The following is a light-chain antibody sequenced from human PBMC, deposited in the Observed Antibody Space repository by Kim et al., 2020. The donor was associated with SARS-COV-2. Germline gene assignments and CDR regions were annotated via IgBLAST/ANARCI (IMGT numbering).Light chain of an antibody. Sequence: VSPGQTASITCSGDKLGDKYASWYQQKPGQSPVLVIHQDTKRPSGIPERFSGSNAGNTSTLTISGTQAMDEADYYCQAWDSSTAVFGGGTQLTVL. CDR3: QAWDSSTAV. CDR2: QDT. V-gene: IGLV3-1*01. CDR1: KLGDKY. J-gene: IGLJ3*02.